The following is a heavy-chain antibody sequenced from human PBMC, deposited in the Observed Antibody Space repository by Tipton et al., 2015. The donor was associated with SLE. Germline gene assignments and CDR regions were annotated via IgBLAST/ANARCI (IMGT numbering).Heavy chain of an antibody. CDR1: GGSFSGYY. V-gene: IGHV4-59*01. CDR2: IYYSGST. J-gene: IGHJ2*01. D-gene: IGHD4-17*01. CDR3: ARDLRSMTTVTRGFDL. Sequence: TLSLTCAVYGGSFSGYYWSWIRQPPGKGLEWIGYIYYSGSTNYNPSLKSRVTISVDTSKNQFSLKLSSVTAADTAVYYCARDLRSMTTVTRGFDLWGRGTLVTVSS.